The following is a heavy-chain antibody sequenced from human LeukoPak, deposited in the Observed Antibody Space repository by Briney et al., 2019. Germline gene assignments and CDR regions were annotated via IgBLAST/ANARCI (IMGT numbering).Heavy chain of an antibody. J-gene: IGHJ4*02. CDR1: GFTFSRYS. V-gene: IGHV3-48*01. CDR2: ISSGSNTI. CDR3: ARSTSDRVSSPGCDY. Sequence: GGSLRLSCAASGFTFSRYSMNWVRQAPGKGLDWVSYISSGSNTIYYADSVKGRFTISRDNAKNSLYLQMNSLRAEDTAVEYCARSTSDRVSSPGCDYWGQGTLVTVSS. D-gene: IGHD2-2*01.